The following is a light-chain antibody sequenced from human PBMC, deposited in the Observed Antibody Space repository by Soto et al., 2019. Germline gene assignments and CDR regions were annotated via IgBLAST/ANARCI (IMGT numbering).Light chain of an antibody. CDR1: SSDVGGYNY. CDR3: SSYTSSSTLPYV. J-gene: IGLJ1*01. V-gene: IGLV2-14*01. Sequence: QSALTQPASVSGSPGQSITISCTGTSSDVGGYNYVSWYQQHPGKAPKLMIYDVSNRPSGVSNRFSGSKSGNTASLTISGLQAEDEAVYYCSSYTSSSTLPYVFGTGNKVNVV. CDR2: DVS.